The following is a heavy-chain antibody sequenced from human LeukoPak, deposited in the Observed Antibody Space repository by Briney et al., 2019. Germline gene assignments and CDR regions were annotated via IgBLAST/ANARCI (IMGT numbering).Heavy chain of an antibody. CDR3: ARDQSPWGSSGWYSFYYYYYMDV. CDR2: ISAYNGNT. Sequence: AAVKVSCKASGYTFTGYYIHWVRQAPGQGLEWMGWISAYNGNTNYAQKLQGRVTMTTDTSTSTAYMELRSLRSDDTAVYYCARDQSPWGSSGWYSFYYYYYMDVWGKGTTVTVSS. CDR1: GYTFTGYY. J-gene: IGHJ6*03. V-gene: IGHV1-18*04. D-gene: IGHD6-19*01.